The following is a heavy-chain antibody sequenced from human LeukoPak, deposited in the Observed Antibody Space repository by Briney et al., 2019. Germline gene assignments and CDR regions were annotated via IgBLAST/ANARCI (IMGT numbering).Heavy chain of an antibody. V-gene: IGHV3-53*01. CDR1: GFTVNDKY. CDR3: AKEGGFTMDY. J-gene: IGHJ4*02. D-gene: IGHD3-10*01. CDR2: VQSDGTT. Sequence: AGGSLRLSCAASGFTVNDKYMSWVRQAPGKGLEWVSIVQSDGTTYYADSVKGRFTISRDNSKNTLYLQMNSLRAEDTAVYYCAKEGGFTMDYWGQGTLVTVSS.